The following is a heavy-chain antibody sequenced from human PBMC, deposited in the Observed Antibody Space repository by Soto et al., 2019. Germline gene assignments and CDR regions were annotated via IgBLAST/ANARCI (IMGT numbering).Heavy chain of an antibody. D-gene: IGHD6-19*01. CDR1: GGSISSYY. Sequence: SETLSLTCTFSGGSISSYYWSWIRQPPGNGLEWIGYIYYSGSTNYNPSLKSRVTISVDTSKNQFSLKLSSVTAADTAVYYCARGEGARYTSGWFDYWGQGXLVTVSS. CDR2: IYYSGST. J-gene: IGHJ4*02. CDR3: ARGEGARYTSGWFDY. V-gene: IGHV4-59*01.